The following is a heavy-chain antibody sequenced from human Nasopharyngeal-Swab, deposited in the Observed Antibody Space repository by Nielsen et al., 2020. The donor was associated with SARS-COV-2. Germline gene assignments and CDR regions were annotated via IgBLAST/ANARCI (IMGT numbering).Heavy chain of an antibody. CDR1: GFTFSSYA. Sequence: GESLKISCAASGFTFSSYAMSWVRQAPGKELERVSAISGSGGSTYYADSVKGRFTISRDNSKNTLYLQMNSLRAEDTAVYYCAKDGGWGYYYYGMDVWGQGTTVTVSS. CDR3: AKDGGWGYYYYGMDV. CDR2: ISGSGGST. J-gene: IGHJ6*02. D-gene: IGHD6-19*01. V-gene: IGHV3-23*01.